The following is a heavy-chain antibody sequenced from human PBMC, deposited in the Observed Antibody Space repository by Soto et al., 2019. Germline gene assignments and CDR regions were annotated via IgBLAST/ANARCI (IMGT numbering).Heavy chain of an antibody. V-gene: IGHV4-30-2*01. CDR1: GGSISSGGYS. CDR2: IYHSGST. J-gene: IGHJ4*02. CDR3: AVSADYYGSGSYFSY. D-gene: IGHD3-10*01. Sequence: PSETLSLTCAVSGGSISSGGYSWSWIRQPPGKGLEWIGYIYHSGSTYYNPSLKSRVTISVDRSKNQFSLKLSSVTAADAAVYYCAVSADYYGSGSYFSYWGQGTLVTVSS.